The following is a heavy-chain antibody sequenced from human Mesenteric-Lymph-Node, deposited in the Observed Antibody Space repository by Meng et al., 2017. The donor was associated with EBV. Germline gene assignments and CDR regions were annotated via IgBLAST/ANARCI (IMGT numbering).Heavy chain of an antibody. J-gene: IGHJ4*02. Sequence: LQEHGPGLVRPSETLPLTCTVSGGSISSSSYYWGWIRQPPGKGLEWIGSIYSGGRTYYSPSLESRVTISVDTSKNQFSLKLNSVTAADTSVYFCASLLIVFGGVIVDYWGQGALVTVSS. D-gene: IGHD3-16*02. CDR3: ASLLIVFGGVIVDY. CDR1: GGSISSSSYY. V-gene: IGHV4-39*01. CDR2: IYSGGRT.